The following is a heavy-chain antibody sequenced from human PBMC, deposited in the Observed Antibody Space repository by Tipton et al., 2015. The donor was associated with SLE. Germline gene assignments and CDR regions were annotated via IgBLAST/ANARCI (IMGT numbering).Heavy chain of an antibody. J-gene: IGHJ4*02. Sequence: SLRLSCVASGFTFSRYSMNWVRQAPGKGLEWVSSLIGSGIYIYYADSVKGRFTISRDNAKNSLYLQMNSLRAEDTAVYYCVKTPGRIIWFGELDYWGQGTLVTVSS. CDR2: LIGSGIYI. D-gene: IGHD3-10*01. CDR3: VKTPGRIIWFGELDY. CDR1: GFTFSRYS. V-gene: IGHV3-21*01.